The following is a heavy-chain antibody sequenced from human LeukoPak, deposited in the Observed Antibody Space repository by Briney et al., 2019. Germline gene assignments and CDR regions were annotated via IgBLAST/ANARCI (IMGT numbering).Heavy chain of an antibody. V-gene: IGHV4-4*09. CDR1: GGSINTYY. CDR3: ARVKASSTSWTFDQ. J-gene: IGHJ4*02. CDR2: IYTSGST. Sequence: SETLSLTCTVSGGSINTYYWSWIRQPPGKGLEWIGYIYTSGSTDYHPSLNSRLTMSIDTSKNQFSLTLKSVTATDTAVYYCARVKASSTSWTFDQWGQGALVTVSS. D-gene: IGHD2-2*01.